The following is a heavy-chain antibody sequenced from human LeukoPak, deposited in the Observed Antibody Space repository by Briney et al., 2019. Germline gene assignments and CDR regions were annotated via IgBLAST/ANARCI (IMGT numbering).Heavy chain of an antibody. D-gene: IGHD3-3*01. CDR2: IYSCGST. Sequence: TGGSLRLSCAASGLTVSSNYISWVRQAPGKGLEWVSVIYSCGSTYYADSVKGRFTISRDNSKNTLSFQINSLRAEDTAVYYCAGSTLWSGIFQYWGQGTLVTVSS. CDR3: AGSTLWSGIFQY. J-gene: IGHJ1*01. CDR1: GLTVSSNY. V-gene: IGHV3-66*03.